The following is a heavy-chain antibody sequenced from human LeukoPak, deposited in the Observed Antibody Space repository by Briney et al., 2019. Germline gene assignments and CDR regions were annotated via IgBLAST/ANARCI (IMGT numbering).Heavy chain of an antibody. CDR3: AKGNWRYFDY. CDR2: ISGGGSGT. J-gene: IGHJ4*02. Sequence: GGSLRLSYAPSGFTFSSYAMSWVRQAPGKGLEWVAVISGGGSGTYYADSVKGRFTISRDNSKNTLYLQMNSLGADDTAVYYCAKGNWRYFDYWGQGTLVTVSS. CDR1: GFTFSSYA. V-gene: IGHV3-23*01. D-gene: IGHD1-1*01.